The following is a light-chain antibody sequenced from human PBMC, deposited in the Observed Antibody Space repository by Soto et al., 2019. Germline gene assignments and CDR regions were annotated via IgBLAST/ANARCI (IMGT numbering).Light chain of an antibody. J-gene: IGKJ1*01. V-gene: IGKV1-39*01. Sequence: DIRLTQSPSSLSASVGDRVTISCRASQSISTYLMWYHQKPGKAPNLLIYGASGLQNGVPSRFAGSGSGTEFTLTITGLQPEDLGTYYCQQSSITPRSFGQGTKVEI. CDR1: QSISTY. CDR3: QQSSITPRS. CDR2: GAS.